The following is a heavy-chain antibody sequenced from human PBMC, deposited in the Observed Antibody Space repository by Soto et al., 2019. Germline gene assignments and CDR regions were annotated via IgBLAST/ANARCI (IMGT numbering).Heavy chain of an antibody. V-gene: IGHV4-61*01. CDR2: IYYNGAT. J-gene: IGHJ3*02. Sequence: QVQLQESGPGRVKPSETLSLTCTVSGGSVSSGSYYWTWIRQSPGKGLEWVGYIYYNGATSYNPSLKSRVTISRGTSKNQFSLKLTSVTAADTGVYYCARNDAACDIWGQGTMVSVSS. CDR1: GGSVSSGSYY. CDR3: ARNDAACDI.